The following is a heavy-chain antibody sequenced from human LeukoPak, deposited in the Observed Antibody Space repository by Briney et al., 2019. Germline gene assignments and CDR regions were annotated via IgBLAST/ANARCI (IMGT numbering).Heavy chain of an antibody. CDR2: ISYDGSNK. CDR1: GFTFSSYA. CDR3: AKVGHCSSTNCYAEFRFDY. D-gene: IGHD2-2*01. J-gene: IGHJ4*02. Sequence: GGSLRLSCAASGFTFSSYAMHWVRQAPGKGLEWVAVISYDGSNKYYADSVKGRFTISRDKSKNTLYLQMNSLRAEDTAVYYCAKVGHCSSTNCYAEFRFDYWGQGTLVTVS. V-gene: IGHV3-30*04.